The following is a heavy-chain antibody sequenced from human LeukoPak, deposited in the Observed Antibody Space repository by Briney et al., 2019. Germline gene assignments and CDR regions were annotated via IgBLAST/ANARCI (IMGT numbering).Heavy chain of an antibody. CDR1: GGSISSGDYY. CDR2: IYYSGST. J-gene: IGHJ3*02. Sequence: PSQTLSLTCTVSGGSISSGDYYWSWIRQPPGKGLEWVGYIYYSGSTYYNPSLKSRVTISVNTSKNQFSLKLSSVTAADTAVYYCATPVLRFLCSGAFDIWGQGTMVTVSS. CDR3: ATPVLRFLCSGAFDI. V-gene: IGHV4-30-4*08. D-gene: IGHD3-3*01.